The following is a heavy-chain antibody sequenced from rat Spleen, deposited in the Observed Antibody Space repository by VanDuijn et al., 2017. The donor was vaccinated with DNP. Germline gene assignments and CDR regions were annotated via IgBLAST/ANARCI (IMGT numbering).Heavy chain of an antibody. CDR1: GYSITSKY. CDR3: ASRPPPTRGPFDY. V-gene: IGHV3-1*01. CDR2: ISYSGST. Sequence: EVQLQESGPGLVKPSQSLSLTCSVTGYSITSKYWAWIRKFPGNKMEWMGYISYSGSTSYNPSLKSRISITRDTSKNQFFLQLNSVTTEDTGTYYCASRPPPTRGPFDYWGQGVTVTVSS. J-gene: IGHJ2*01. D-gene: IGHD1-4*01.